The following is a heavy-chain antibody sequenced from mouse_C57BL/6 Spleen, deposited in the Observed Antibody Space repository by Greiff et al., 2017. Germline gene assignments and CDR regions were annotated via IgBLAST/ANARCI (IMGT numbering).Heavy chain of an antibody. CDR3: TRPYGNYDWYFDV. D-gene: IGHD2-1*01. Sequence: QVQLKQSGAELVRPGASVTLSCKASGYTFTDYEMHWVKQTPVHGLEWIGAIDPETGGTAYNQKFKGKAILTADKSSSTAYMELRSLTSEDSAVYYCTRPYGNYDWYFDVWGTGTTVTVSS. CDR1: GYTFTDYE. J-gene: IGHJ1*03. V-gene: IGHV1-15*01. CDR2: IDPETGGT.